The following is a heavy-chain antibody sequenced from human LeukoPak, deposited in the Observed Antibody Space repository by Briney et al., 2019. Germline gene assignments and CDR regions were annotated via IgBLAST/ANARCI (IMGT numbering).Heavy chain of an antibody. V-gene: IGHV1-18*01. Sequence: ASVKVSCKASGYTFTSYGISWVRQAPGQGLEWMGWISASNGNTNYAQKLQGRVTMTTDTSTSTAYMELRSLRSDDTAVYYCALDGYSYGPNYYYYYMDVWGKGTTVTVSS. CDR1: GYTFTSYG. CDR3: ALDGYSYGPNYYYYYMDV. J-gene: IGHJ6*03. D-gene: IGHD5-18*01. CDR2: ISASNGNT.